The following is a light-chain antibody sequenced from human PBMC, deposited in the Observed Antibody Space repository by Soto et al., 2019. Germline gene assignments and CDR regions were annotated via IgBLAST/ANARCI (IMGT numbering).Light chain of an antibody. CDR1: QSISSW. V-gene: IGKV1-5*01. Sequence: DIQMTQSPSTLSASVGDRVTITCRASQSISSWLAWYQQKPGKAPKLLIYDVSSLESGVPSRFSGSGSGTDFTLTISGLQPVDFATYYCQEFNTNSPTFGQGTKVEI. CDR2: DVS. CDR3: QEFNTNSPT. J-gene: IGKJ1*01.